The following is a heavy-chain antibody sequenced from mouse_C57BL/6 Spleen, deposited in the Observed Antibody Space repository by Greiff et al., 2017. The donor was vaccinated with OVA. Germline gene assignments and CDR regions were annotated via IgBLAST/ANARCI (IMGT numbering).Heavy chain of an antibody. CDR2: ISSGGDYI. V-gene: IGHV5-9-1*02. CDR3: TRASITTGPRFCFFVV. Sequence: EVQGVESGEGLVKPGGSLKLSCAASGFTFSSYAMSWVRQTPEKRLEWVAYISSGGDYIYYADTVKGRFTISRDNARNTLYRQMSSLKSEDTAMYYCTRASITTGPRFCFFVVGGTGTTVTVSS. D-gene: IGHD1-1*01. J-gene: IGHJ1*03. CDR1: GFTFSSYA.